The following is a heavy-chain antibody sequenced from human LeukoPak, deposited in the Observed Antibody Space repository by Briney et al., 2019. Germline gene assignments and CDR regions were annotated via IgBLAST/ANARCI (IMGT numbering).Heavy chain of an antibody. CDR3: ARDRYCSGGSCYSSVGFDP. CDR2: ISAYNGNT. Sequence: ASVKVSCKASGYTFTSYGISWVRQAPGQGLEWMGWISAYNGNTNYAQKLQGRVTMTTDTSTSTAYMELRSLRSDDTAVYYCARDRYCSGGSCYSSVGFDPWGQGTLVTVSS. V-gene: IGHV1-18*01. D-gene: IGHD2-15*01. CDR1: GYTFTSYG. J-gene: IGHJ5*02.